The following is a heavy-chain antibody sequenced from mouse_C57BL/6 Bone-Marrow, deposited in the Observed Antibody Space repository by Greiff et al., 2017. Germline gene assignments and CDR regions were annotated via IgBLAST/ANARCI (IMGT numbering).Heavy chain of an antibody. CDR1: GYTFTSYW. CDR2: IDPSDSYT. V-gene: IGHV1-69*01. J-gene: IGHJ3*01. Sequence: QVQLQQPGAELVLPGASVKLSCKASGYTFTSYWMHWVKQRPGQGLEWIGEIDPSDSYTNYNQKFKGKSTLTVDNSSSTAYMQLSSLTSEDSAVYYCARAPWFAYWGQGTLVTVSA. CDR3: ARAPWFAY.